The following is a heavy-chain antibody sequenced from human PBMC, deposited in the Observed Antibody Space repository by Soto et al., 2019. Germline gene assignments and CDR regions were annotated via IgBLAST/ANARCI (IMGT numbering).Heavy chain of an antibody. D-gene: IGHD3-9*01. Sequence: ASVKVSCKASGYTFTSYYMHWVRQAPGQGLEWMGIINPSGGSTSYAQKFQGRVTMTRDTSTSTVYMELSSLRSEDTAVYYCARDRDYDILTGHPYYGMDVWGQGTTVTVLL. CDR3: ARDRDYDILTGHPYYGMDV. J-gene: IGHJ6*02. CDR1: GYTFTSYY. V-gene: IGHV1-46*01. CDR2: INPSGGST.